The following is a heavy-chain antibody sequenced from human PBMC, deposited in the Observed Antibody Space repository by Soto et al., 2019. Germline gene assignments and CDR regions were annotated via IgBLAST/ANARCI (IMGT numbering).Heavy chain of an antibody. J-gene: IGHJ4*02. CDR1: GGSISSSSYY. V-gene: IGHV4-39*02. D-gene: IGHD6-13*01. Sequence: ETLSLTCTVSGGSISSSSYYWGWIRQPPGKGLEWIASIYYSGSTYYNPSLKSRVSVSIDTSKNHFSLTLNSLTAADTAVYYCATKEGNTWSFDYWAQGTLVTVSS. CDR3: ATKEGNTWSFDY. CDR2: IYYSGST.